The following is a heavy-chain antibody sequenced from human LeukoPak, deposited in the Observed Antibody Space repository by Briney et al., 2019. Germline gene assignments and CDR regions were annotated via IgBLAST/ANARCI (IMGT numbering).Heavy chain of an antibody. V-gene: IGHV3-23*01. CDR2: ISGSGGST. CDR3: ARDLRTVIGWYFDL. D-gene: IGHD4-17*01. CDR1: GFTFSSFA. J-gene: IGHJ2*01. Sequence: QTGGSLRLSCAASGFTFSSFALHWVRQAPGQGLEWVSAISGSGGSTYYADSVKGRFTISRDNSKNTLYLQMNSLRAEDTAVYYCARDLRTVIGWYFDLWGRGTLVTVSS.